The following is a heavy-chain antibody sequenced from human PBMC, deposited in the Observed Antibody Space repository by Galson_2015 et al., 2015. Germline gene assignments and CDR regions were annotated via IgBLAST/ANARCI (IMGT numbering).Heavy chain of an antibody. V-gene: IGHV5-10-1*01. CDR3: ARLGECSSASCYGEGY. J-gene: IGHJ4*02. D-gene: IGHD2-2*01. Sequence: GRIDPIDSSINYSPSFHGHVTISADKSISTAYLQWTSLKASDTAMYYCARLGECSSASCYGEGYWGQGTLVTVSS. CDR2: IDPIDSSI.